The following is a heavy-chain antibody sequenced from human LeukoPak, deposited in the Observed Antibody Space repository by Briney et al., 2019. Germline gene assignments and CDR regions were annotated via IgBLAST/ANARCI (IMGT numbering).Heavy chain of an antibody. V-gene: IGHV3-30*09. CDR3: ARRPVAAIKGYFDS. Sequence: GGSLRLSCAASGFTFSNYEMNWVRQAPGKGLEWVSVISTDGNYKYYADSVKGRFAVSRDNSKNMLYLQMNSLSADDTAVYYCARRPVAAIKGYFDSWGQGALVTVSS. D-gene: IGHD5-24*01. J-gene: IGHJ4*02. CDR2: ISTDGNYK. CDR1: GFTFSNYE.